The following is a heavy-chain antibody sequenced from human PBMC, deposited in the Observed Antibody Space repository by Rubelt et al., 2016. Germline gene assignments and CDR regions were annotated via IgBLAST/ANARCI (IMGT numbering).Heavy chain of an antibody. D-gene: IGHD3-22*01. V-gene: IGHV1-2*02. CDR3: AGFAIGGHSSGYLFDY. CDR2: INPNSGGT. CDR1: GYTFTGYY. Sequence: QVQLVQSGAEVKKPGASVKVSCKASGYTFTGYYMHWVRQAPGQGLEWMGWINPNSGGTNYAQKSQGRVTMTRDTAISTAYKGLSRLRADDTAVYYCAGFAIGGHSSGYLFDYWGQGTLVTVSS. J-gene: IGHJ4*02.